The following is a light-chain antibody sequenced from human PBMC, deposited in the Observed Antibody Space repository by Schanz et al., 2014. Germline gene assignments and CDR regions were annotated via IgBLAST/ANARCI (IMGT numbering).Light chain of an antibody. Sequence: EIVMTQSPATLSVSPGERATLSCRASQSVSSSLAWYQQKPGQAPRLLIYGASTRATGIPARFSGSGSGTEFTLTISRLEPEDFAVYYCQQYGSSPLTFGGGTKVEIK. V-gene: IGKV3-15*01. CDR3: QQYGSSPLT. CDR1: QSVSSS. CDR2: GAS. J-gene: IGKJ4*01.